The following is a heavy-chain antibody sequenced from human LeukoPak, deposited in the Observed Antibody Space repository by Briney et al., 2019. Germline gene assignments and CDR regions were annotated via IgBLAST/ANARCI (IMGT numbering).Heavy chain of an antibody. CDR3: AKDPTMIVVVIPDY. J-gene: IGHJ4*02. CDR2: ISGSGGST. Sequence: GGSLRLSCAASGFTFSSYAMSWVRQAPGKGLEWVSAISGSGGSTYYADSVKGRFTISKDNSKNTLYLQMNSLRAEDTAVYYCAKDPTMIVVVIPDYWGQGTLVTVSS. CDR1: GFTFSSYA. D-gene: IGHD3-22*01. V-gene: IGHV3-23*01.